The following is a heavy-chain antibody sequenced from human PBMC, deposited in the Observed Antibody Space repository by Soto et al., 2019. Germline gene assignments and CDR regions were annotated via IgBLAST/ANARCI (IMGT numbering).Heavy chain of an antibody. J-gene: IGHJ4*02. CDR3: AREKVGTTFFDN. V-gene: IGHV4-38-2*02. D-gene: IGHD1-1*01. CDR2: IYPSVSS. CDR1: GFAISRGYY. Sequence: SATLSLTCRVSGFAISRGYYWSWVRQPPGKGLEWIGSIYPSVSSYHNPSLATRLRLSIDTSKNQFTLNLTSVTAADTALYFCAREKVGTTFFDNWGQGSQVTVSS.